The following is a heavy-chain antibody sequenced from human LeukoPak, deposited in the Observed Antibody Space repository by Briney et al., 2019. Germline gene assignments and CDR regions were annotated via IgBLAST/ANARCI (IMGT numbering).Heavy chain of an antibody. D-gene: IGHD3-9*01. J-gene: IGHJ6*03. CDR2: INHSGST. V-gene: IGHV4-34*01. CDR1: GGSFSGYF. Sequence: SETLSLTCAVYGGSFSGYFWSWIRQPPGKGLEWIGEINHSGSTYYNPSLKSRVTISVDTSKNQFSLKLSSVTAADTAVYYCARVGDIFYYYMDVWGKGTTVTVSS. CDR3: ARVGDIFYYYMDV.